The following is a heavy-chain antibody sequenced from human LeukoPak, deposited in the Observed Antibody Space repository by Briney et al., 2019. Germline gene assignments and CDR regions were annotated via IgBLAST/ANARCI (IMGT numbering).Heavy chain of an antibody. Sequence: GGSLRLSCAASGFTFSSYGMHWVRQAPGKGLEWVAFIRYDGSNKYYADSVKGRFTISRDNSKNTLYLQMNSLRAEDTAVYYCAKGHGSRGDYCYMDVWGKGTTVTVSS. CDR1: GFTFSSYG. CDR3: AKGHGSRGDYCYMDV. J-gene: IGHJ6*03. CDR2: IRYDGSNK. D-gene: IGHD3-10*01. V-gene: IGHV3-30*02.